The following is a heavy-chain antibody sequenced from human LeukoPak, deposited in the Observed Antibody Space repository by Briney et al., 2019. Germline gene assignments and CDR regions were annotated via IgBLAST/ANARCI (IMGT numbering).Heavy chain of an antibody. D-gene: IGHD3-3*01. CDR3: AREGDDFRAFDY. V-gene: IGHV3-66*01. CDR1: GFTFSSYA. Sequence: GGSLRLSCAASGFTFSSYAMSWVRQAPGKGLEWVSVIYSGGSTYYADSVKGRFTISRDNSKNTLYLQMNSLRAEDTAVYDCAREGDDFRAFDYWGQGTLVTVSS. CDR2: IYSGGST. J-gene: IGHJ4*02.